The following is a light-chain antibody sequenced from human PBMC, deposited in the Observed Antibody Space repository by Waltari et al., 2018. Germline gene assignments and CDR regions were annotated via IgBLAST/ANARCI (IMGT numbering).Light chain of an antibody. CDR2: SAS. CDR1: QGISSY. J-gene: IGKJ1*01. Sequence: AIRITQSPYSLSASTGDRVTITCRASQGISSYLAWYQQKPGNAPKLLIYSASTLQSGVPARFSGSGSGTDFTLTISCVQSEDVATYSCLHYYRDPRTFGQGTKVEIK. V-gene: IGKV1-8*01. CDR3: LHYYRDPRT.